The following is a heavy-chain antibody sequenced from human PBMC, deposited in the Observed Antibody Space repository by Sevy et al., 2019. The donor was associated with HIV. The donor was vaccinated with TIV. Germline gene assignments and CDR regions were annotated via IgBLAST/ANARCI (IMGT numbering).Heavy chain of an antibody. J-gene: IGHJ4*02. Sequence: SETLSLTCAVYGGSFSGYYWSWIRQPPGKGLEWIGEINHSGSTNYNPSLKSRVTISVDTYKNQFSLKLSPVTAADTAVYYCARWQSEPNRGGATKDYFDYWGQGTLVTVSS. V-gene: IGHV4-34*01. CDR3: ARWQSEPNRGGATKDYFDY. D-gene: IGHD1-26*01. CDR1: GGSFSGYY. CDR2: INHSGST.